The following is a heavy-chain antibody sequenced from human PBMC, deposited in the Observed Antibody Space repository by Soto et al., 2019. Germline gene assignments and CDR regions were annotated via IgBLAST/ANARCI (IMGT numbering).Heavy chain of an antibody. CDR1: GYRFTSYW. Sequence: PVDSLPISCKESGYRFTSYWIALVSTLAGKGLEWMGIICPGDSYTRYSPSFQGQVTISADKSISTAYLQWSSLKASDTAMYYCARPSYYYDSSGYYPDAFDIWGQGPRVNGS. J-gene: IGHJ3*02. CDR3: ARPSYYYDSSGYYPDAFDI. V-gene: IGHV5-51*01. CDR2: ICPGDSYT. D-gene: IGHD3-22*01.